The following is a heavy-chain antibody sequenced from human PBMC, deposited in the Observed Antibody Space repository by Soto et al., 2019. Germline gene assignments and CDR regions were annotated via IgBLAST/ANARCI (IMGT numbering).Heavy chain of an antibody. V-gene: IGHV1-69*12. CDR1: GGTFSSYA. CDR3: RCGXXXGGGRRFDY. D-gene: IGHD2-15*01. J-gene: IGHJ4*02. Sequence: QVQLVQSGAEVKKPGSSVKVSCKASGGTFSSYAISWVRQAPGQGLEWMGGIIPIFGTTNYAQKFQGRVTITADDSTSTGYMERSSLRYEDTDVYYGRCGXXXGGGRRFDYWGQGTLVTVSS. CDR2: IIPIFGTT.